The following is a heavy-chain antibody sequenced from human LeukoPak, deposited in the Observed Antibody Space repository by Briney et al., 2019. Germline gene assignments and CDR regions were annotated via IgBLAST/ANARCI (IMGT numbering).Heavy chain of an antibody. CDR1: GFTFSSYG. CDR3: ARDSRSSGWYRYFDY. Sequence: GGSLRLSCAASGFTFSSYGMHWVRQAPGKGLEWVAVIWYDGSNKYYADSVKGRFTISRDNSKNTLYLQMNSLRAGDTAVYYCARDSRSSGWYRYFDYWGQGTLVTVSS. J-gene: IGHJ4*02. V-gene: IGHV3-33*01. D-gene: IGHD6-19*01. CDR2: IWYDGSNK.